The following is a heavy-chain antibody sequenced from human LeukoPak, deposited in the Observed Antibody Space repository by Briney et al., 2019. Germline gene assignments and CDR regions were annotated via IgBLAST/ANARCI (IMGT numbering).Heavy chain of an antibody. CDR1: GFTFGSHA. J-gene: IGHJ4*02. D-gene: IGHD6-19*01. V-gene: IGHV3-23*01. Sequence: GGSLRLSCEASGFTFGSHAMYWVRQAPGKGLEWVAGIFGRGGSPHYADSVKGRFTISRDNSRNTVYLQINSLRAEDTAVYYCGKTTVGYSSGQKPAWPVDYWGQGSLVTVSS. CDR3: GKTTVGYSSGQKPAWPVDY. CDR2: IFGRGGSP.